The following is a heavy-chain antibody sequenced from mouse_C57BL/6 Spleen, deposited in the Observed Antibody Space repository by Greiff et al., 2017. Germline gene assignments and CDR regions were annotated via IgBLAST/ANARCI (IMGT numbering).Heavy chain of an antibody. J-gene: IGHJ2*01. CDR3: TRSMTTVVDY. V-gene: IGHV1-15*01. Sequence: QVQLQQSGAELVRPGASVTLSCKASGYTFTDYEMHWVKQTPVHGLEWIGAIDPETGGTAYNQKFKGKAILTADKSSSTAYMELRSLTSEDSAVYYCTRSMTTVVDYWGQGTTLTVSS. CDR1: GYTFTDYE. D-gene: IGHD1-1*01. CDR2: IDPETGGT.